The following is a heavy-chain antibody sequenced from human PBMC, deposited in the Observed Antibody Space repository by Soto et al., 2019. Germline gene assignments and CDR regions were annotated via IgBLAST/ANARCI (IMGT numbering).Heavy chain of an antibody. CDR1: GGTFSSYA. CDR2: IIPIFGTA. CDR3: ASGYCSGGTCYSFDI. D-gene: IGHD2-15*01. Sequence: SVKFSCRASGGTFSSYAISWVRQAPGQGLDCIGGIIPIFGTANYAQKFQGRVTITADESTSTAYMELSSLRSEDTAVYYCASGYCSGGTCYSFDIWGQGTMVTVSS. V-gene: IGHV1-69*13. J-gene: IGHJ3*02.